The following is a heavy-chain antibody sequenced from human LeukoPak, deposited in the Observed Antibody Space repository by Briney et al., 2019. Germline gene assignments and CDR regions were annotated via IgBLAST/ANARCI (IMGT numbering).Heavy chain of an antibody. CDR2: ISWNSGYI. D-gene: IGHD6-19*01. CDR3: AKVRGTYSSGYFFDY. J-gene: IGHJ4*02. Sequence: GGSLRLSCAASGFTFGNYAMHWVRQAPGKGLEWLSIISWNSGYIGYADSVKGRFTISRDNAKKSLDLQMNSLRAEDTAFYYCAKVRGTYSSGYFFDYWGQGTLVTVSS. CDR1: GFTFGNYA. V-gene: IGHV3-9*01.